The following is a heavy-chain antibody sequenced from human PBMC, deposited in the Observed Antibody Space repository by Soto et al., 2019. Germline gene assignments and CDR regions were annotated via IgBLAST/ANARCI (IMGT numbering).Heavy chain of an antibody. CDR3: ARGTVGMDV. Sequence: ASVKVSCKAPGYTFTGYYMHWVRQAPGQGLEWMGWINPNSGGTNYAQKFQGWVTMTRNTSISTAYMELSSLRSEDTAVYYCARGTVGMDVWGQGTTVTVSS. D-gene: IGHD4-17*01. CDR2: INPNSGGT. V-gene: IGHV1-2*04. J-gene: IGHJ6*02. CDR1: GYTFTGYY.